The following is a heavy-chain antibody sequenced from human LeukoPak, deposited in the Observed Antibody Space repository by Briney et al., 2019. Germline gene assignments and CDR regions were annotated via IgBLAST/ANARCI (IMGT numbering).Heavy chain of an antibody. D-gene: IGHD6-19*01. J-gene: IGHJ4*02. CDR2: ISYDGSNK. CDR3: AKDLVRDIAVAGYFDY. V-gene: IGHV3-30*18. CDR1: GFTFSSYG. Sequence: PGGSLRLSCAASGFTFSSYGMHWVRQAPGKGLEWVAVISYDGSNKYYADSVKGRFTISRDNSKNTLYLQMNSLRAEDTAVYYCAKDLVRDIAVAGYFDYWGQGTLVTVSS.